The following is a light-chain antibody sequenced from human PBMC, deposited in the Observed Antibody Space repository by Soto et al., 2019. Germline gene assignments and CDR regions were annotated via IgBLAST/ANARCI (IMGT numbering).Light chain of an antibody. CDR1: QSISSY. CDR2: AAS. Sequence: DIQMTQSPSSLSASVGDRVTITCRASQSISSYLNWYQQKPGKAPKLLIYAASSLQSGVPSRFSGSGSGTDFTPTISSLPPEDFATYYCQQSYSTPYTFGQGTKLVFK. J-gene: IGKJ2*01. V-gene: IGKV1-39*01. CDR3: QQSYSTPYT.